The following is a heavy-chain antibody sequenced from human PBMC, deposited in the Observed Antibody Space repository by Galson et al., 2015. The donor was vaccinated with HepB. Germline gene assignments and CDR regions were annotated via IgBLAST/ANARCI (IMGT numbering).Heavy chain of an antibody. CDR1: GYSFTSYW. CDR3: ASFYRDDSSGHNWFDP. D-gene: IGHD3-22*01. V-gene: IGHV5-51*01. J-gene: IGHJ5*02. Sequence: QSGAEVKKPGESLKISCKGSGYSFTSYWIGWVRQMPGKGLEWMGIIYPGDSDTRYSPSFQGQVTISADKSISTAYLQWSSLKASDTAMYYCASFYRDDSSGHNWFDPWGQGTLVTVSS. CDR2: IYPGDSDT.